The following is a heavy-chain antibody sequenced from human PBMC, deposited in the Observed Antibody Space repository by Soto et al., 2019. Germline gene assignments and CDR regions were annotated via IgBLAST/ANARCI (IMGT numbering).Heavy chain of an antibody. CDR2: ISYDGSNK. Sequence: GGSLRLSCAASGFTFSSYAMNWVRQAPGKGLEWVAVISYDGSNKYYADSVKGRFTISRDNSKNTLYLQMNSLRAEDTAVYYCARDSRDSSGYFDYWGQGTLVTVSS. D-gene: IGHD3-22*01. CDR3: ARDSRDSSGYFDY. CDR1: GFTFSSYA. J-gene: IGHJ4*02. V-gene: IGHV3-30-3*01.